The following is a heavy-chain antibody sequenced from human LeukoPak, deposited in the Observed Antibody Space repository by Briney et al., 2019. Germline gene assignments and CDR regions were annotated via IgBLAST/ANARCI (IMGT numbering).Heavy chain of an antibody. CDR3: ARTGVYGETRRYYFDY. CDR1: GGSISSYY. J-gene: IGHJ4*02. CDR2: IYYSGST. V-gene: IGHV4-59*12. D-gene: IGHD6-13*01. Sequence: WETLSLTCTVSGGSISSYYWSWIRQPPGKGLEWIGYIYYSGSTNYNPSLKSRVTISVDTSKNQFSLKLSSVTAADTAVYYCARTGVYGETRRYYFDYWGQGTLVTVSS.